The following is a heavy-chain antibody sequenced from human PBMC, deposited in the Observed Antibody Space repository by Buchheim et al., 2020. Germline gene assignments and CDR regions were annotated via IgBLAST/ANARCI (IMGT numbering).Heavy chain of an antibody. J-gene: IGHJ4*02. Sequence: QVQLQESGPGLVKPSQTLSLTCAVYGGSFSGYYWSWIRQPPGKGLEWIGEINHSGSTNYNPSLKSRVTISVDTSKNQFSLKLSSVTAADTAVYYCARGPRVTTLYYFDYWGQGTL. V-gene: IGHV4-34*09. CDR2: INHSGST. CDR3: ARGPRVTTLYYFDY. D-gene: IGHD4-17*01. CDR1: GGSFSGYY.